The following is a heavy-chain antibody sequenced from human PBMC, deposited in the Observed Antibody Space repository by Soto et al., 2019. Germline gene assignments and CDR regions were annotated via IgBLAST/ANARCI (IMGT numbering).Heavy chain of an antibody. CDR3: ARHPRYGSGSYYYYYGMDV. D-gene: IGHD3-10*01. Sequence: SETLSLTCTVSGGSISSSSYYWGWIRQPPGKGLEWIGSIYYSGSTYYNPSLKSRVTISVDTSKNQFSLKLSSVTTADTAVYYCARHPRYGSGSYYYYYGMDVWGQGTTVTVSS. J-gene: IGHJ6*02. CDR1: GGSISSSSYY. CDR2: IYYSGST. V-gene: IGHV4-39*01.